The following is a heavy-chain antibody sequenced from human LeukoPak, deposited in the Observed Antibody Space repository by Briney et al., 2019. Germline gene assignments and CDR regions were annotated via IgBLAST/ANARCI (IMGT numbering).Heavy chain of an antibody. CDR3: ARDHYELWSGYYTGSGIWEYYYYGMDV. D-gene: IGHD3-3*01. Sequence: ASVKVSCKASGYTFTSYGISWVRQAPGQGLEWMGWISAYNGNTNYAQKLQGRVTMTTDTSTSTAYMELRSLRSDDTAVYYCARDHYELWSGYYTGSGIWEYYYYGMDVWGQGTTVTASS. J-gene: IGHJ6*02. V-gene: IGHV1-18*01. CDR1: GYTFTSYG. CDR2: ISAYNGNT.